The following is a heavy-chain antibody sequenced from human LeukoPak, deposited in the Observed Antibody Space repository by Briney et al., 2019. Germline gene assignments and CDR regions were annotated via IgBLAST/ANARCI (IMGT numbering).Heavy chain of an antibody. CDR2: MNPNSGNT. J-gene: IGHJ6*02. CDR1: GYTFTSYD. Sequence: GASVKVSCKASGYTFTSYDINWVRQATGQGLEWMGWMNPNSGNTGYAQKFQGRVTMTRNTSISTAYMELSSLRSEDTAVYYCARGPSYGGNSGYGMDVWGQGTTVTVSS. CDR3: ARGPSYGGNSGYGMDV. D-gene: IGHD4-23*01. V-gene: IGHV1-8*01.